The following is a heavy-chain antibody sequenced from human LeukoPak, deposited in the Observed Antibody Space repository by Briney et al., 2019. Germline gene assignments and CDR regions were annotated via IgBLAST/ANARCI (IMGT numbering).Heavy chain of an antibody. J-gene: IGHJ4*02. Sequence: PGGSLRLSCAASGFTFSSYSMNWVRQAPGKGLEWVSSISSSSSTIYYADSAKGRFTISRDNAKNSLYLQMNSLRAEDTAVYYCARGSTYYYDSSGYFYWGQGTLVTVSS. CDR2: ISSSSSTI. D-gene: IGHD3-22*01. V-gene: IGHV3-48*01. CDR3: ARGSTYYYDSSGYFY. CDR1: GFTFSSYS.